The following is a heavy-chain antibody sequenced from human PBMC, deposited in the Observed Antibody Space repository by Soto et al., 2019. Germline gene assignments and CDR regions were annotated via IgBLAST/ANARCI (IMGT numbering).Heavy chain of an antibody. D-gene: IGHD5-18*01. V-gene: IGHV3-30*18. Sequence: PGGSLRLSCAASGFTFSSYGMHWVRQAPGKGLEWVAVISYDGSNKYYADSVKGRFTISRDNSKNTLYLQMSSLRAEDTAVYYCAKRGYGRYNWFDPWGQGTLVTVSS. CDR1: GFTFSSYG. CDR3: AKRGYGRYNWFDP. J-gene: IGHJ5*02. CDR2: ISYDGSNK.